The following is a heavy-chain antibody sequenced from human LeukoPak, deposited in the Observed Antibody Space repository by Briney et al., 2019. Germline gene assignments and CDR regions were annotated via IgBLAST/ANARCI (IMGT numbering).Heavy chain of an antibody. Sequence: GRSLRLSCAASGFTVSSNYMSWVRQAPGKGLKWVSIIYSGGSTNYADSVKGRFTISRDTAKNTLYLQMNSLRAEDTAVYYCARGSAVTTGPIDYWGQGTLVTVSS. J-gene: IGHJ4*02. CDR2: IYSGGST. CDR3: ARGSAVTTGPIDY. D-gene: IGHD4-11*01. CDR1: GFTVSSNY. V-gene: IGHV3-66*01.